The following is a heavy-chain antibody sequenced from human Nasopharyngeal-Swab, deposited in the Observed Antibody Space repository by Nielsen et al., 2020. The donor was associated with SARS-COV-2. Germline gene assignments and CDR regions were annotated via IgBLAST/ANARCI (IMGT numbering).Heavy chain of an antibody. V-gene: IGHV4-59*01. CDR3: ARVSADFWSGYYLYYFDC. D-gene: IGHD3-3*01. CDR2: IYYSGSI. Sequence: SETLSLTCTVSGGSMRSSYWNWIRQPPGKGLEWIGYIYYSGSINYNPSLRSRVTISVDTSKNQFSLKLSSVTAADAAVYYCARVSADFWSGYYLYYFDCWGQGTLVTVSS. J-gene: IGHJ4*02. CDR1: GGSMRSSY.